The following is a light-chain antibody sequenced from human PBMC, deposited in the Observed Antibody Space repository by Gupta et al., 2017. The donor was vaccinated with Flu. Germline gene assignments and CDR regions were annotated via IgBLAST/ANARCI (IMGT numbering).Light chain of an antibody. CDR3: QKYNSAPPA. CDR1: QDISTY. Sequence: PVSGSASVGDRVTITCRASQDISTYLAWYQQKSVKAPKLLIYAASSWQSGVPSRFSGSGSGTDFTLTISSLQPDDVATYYCQKYNSAPPAFGGGTKVEIK. CDR2: AAS. V-gene: IGKV1-27*01. J-gene: IGKJ4*01.